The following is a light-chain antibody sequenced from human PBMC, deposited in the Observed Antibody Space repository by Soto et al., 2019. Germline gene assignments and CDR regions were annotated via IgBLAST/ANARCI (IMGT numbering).Light chain of an antibody. CDR3: QQYDSSRT. CDR2: GAS. J-gene: IGKJ1*01. Sequence: EIVLTQSPGTLSLSPGERATLSCRASQTVTSTFLAWYQQKPGQAPRLLIYGASRRATGIPDRFSGSGSGPDFTLTITRLEPEDFAVYYGQQYDSSRTFGQGTKVEMK. CDR1: QTVTSTF. V-gene: IGKV3-20*01.